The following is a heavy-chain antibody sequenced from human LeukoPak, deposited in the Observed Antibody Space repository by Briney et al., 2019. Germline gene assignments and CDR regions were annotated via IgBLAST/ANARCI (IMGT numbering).Heavy chain of an antibody. D-gene: IGHD3-10*01. CDR1: GFTFTSYA. CDR2: INNSGDST. J-gene: IGHJ4*02. Sequence: GGSLRLSCAASGFTFTSYAMSWVRQAPGKGLEWVSAINNSGDSTYYADSVKGRFTISRDNTKNTLYLQMCSLRAEDTAVYFCARGGVDYYGSGTYYLMYYFDYWGQGALVTVSS. V-gene: IGHV3-23*01. CDR3: ARGGVDYYGSGTYYLMYYFDY.